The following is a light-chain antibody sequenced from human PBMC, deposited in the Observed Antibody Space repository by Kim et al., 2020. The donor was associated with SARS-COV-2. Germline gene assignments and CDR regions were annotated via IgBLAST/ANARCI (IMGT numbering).Light chain of an antibody. CDR1: SSNIGSNT. V-gene: IGLV1-44*01. CDR3: AAWDDRLNGYV. J-gene: IGLJ1*01. Sequence: GQRGNSSCSGSSSNIGSNTVNWYQQLPGTAPNLLIYSTNQRPSGVPDRFTGSKSGTSASLAISWLQSEDEADYYCAAWDDRLNGYVFGTGTKVTVL. CDR2: STN.